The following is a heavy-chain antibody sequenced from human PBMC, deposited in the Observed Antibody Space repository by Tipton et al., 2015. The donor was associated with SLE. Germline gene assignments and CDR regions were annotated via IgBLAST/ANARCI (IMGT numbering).Heavy chain of an antibody. CDR1: GGSISSYY. V-gene: IGHV4-59*01. CDR3: ARRGGDAFDI. Sequence: TLSLTCTVSGGSISSYYWSWIRQPPGKGLEWIGYIYYSGSTNYNPSLKGRVTISVDTSKNQFSLKLSSVTAADTAVYYCARRGGDAFDIWGQGTMVTVSS. CDR2: IYYSGST. J-gene: IGHJ3*02. D-gene: IGHD6-25*01.